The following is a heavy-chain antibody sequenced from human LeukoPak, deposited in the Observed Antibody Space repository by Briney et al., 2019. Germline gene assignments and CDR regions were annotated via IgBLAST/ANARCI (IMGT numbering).Heavy chain of an antibody. CDR1: GGTFSSYA. D-gene: IGHD6-6*01. V-gene: IGHV1-69*05. Sequence: GSSVKVSCKASGGTFSSYAISWVRQAPGQGLEWMGGIIPIFGTANYAQKFQGRVTITTDESTSTAYMELSSLRSEDTAVYYCARDIDPYSSSSYFDYWGQGTLVTVSS. CDR3: ARDIDPYSSSSYFDY. J-gene: IGHJ4*02. CDR2: IIPIFGTA.